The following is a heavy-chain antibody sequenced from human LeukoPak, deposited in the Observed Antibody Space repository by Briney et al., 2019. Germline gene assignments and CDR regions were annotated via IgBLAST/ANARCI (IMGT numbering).Heavy chain of an antibody. D-gene: IGHD6-19*01. Sequence: GGSLRLSCAASGFTFSDYDMNWIRQAPGTGLEWVSYITGSSSSKYYADSVKGRFTISRDNAKNSLYLQMNSLRAEDTAVYYCARPTTSGWYPHWGQGTMVTVSS. CDR1: GFTFSDYD. CDR3: ARPTTSGWYPH. J-gene: IGHJ3*01. V-gene: IGHV3-48*01. CDR2: ITGSSSSK.